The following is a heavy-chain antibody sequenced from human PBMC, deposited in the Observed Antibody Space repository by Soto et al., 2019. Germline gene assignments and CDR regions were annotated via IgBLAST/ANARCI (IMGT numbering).Heavy chain of an antibody. Sequence: SVNVYCKASGGTFSSYAISWVRQAPGQGLEWMGGIIPIFGTANYAQKFQGRVTITADESTSTAYMELSSLRSEDTAVYYCARWTINQIAAACTQGPQNVFDYWGQGTLVTVSS. J-gene: IGHJ4*02. CDR3: ARWTINQIAAACTQGPQNVFDY. CDR1: GGTFSSYA. D-gene: IGHD6-13*01. CDR2: IIPIFGTA. V-gene: IGHV1-69*13.